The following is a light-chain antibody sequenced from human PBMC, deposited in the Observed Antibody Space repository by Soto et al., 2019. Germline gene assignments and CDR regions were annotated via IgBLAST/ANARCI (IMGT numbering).Light chain of an antibody. Sequence: QSALTQPASVSGSPGQSITISCTGTSSDVGAYIYVSWYQHHPGKAPKVMIYEVTNRPSGVSDRFSGSKSGNTASLTISGLQAEDEADYYCCSYTSSRTYVFGTVTKLTVL. CDR2: EVT. CDR3: CSYTSSRTYV. CDR1: SSDVGAYIY. J-gene: IGLJ1*01. V-gene: IGLV2-14*01.